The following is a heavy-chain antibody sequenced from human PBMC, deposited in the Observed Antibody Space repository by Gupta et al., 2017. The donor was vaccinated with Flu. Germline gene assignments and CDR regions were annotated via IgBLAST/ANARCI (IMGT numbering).Heavy chain of an antibody. J-gene: IGHJ6*03. CDR1: GFTFSSYA. D-gene: IGHD6-13*01. CDR2: ISGSTGNK. Sequence: EVQLLESGGALVQRGGPPRLSCAASGFTFSSYAMSWVRQAPGKGLECVSSISGSTGNKYYADSGKGRFTISRDNSKNTVFLQVNSLRAEDTAVYYCAKLASTAATGYYLDVWGKVSTVTVS. CDR3: AKLASTAATGYYLDV. V-gene: IGHV3-23*01.